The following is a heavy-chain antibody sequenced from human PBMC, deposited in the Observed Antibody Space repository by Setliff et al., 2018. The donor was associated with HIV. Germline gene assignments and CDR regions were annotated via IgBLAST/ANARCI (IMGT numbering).Heavy chain of an antibody. J-gene: IGHJ4*02. D-gene: IGHD6-19*01. Sequence: ASVKVSCKASGYTFTSFGISWVRQAPGQGLEWMGRISACNGNTDHAQRLQGRVTMTTDTSTRTAYMELRSLRSDDTAVYYCARAAVAGPWRKLDYWGQGTLVTVS. CDR2: ISACNGNT. V-gene: IGHV1-18*01. CDR3: ARAAVAGPWRKLDY. CDR1: GYTFTSFG.